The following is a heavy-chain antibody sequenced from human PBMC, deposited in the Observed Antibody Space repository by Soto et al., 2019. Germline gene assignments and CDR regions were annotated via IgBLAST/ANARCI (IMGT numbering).Heavy chain of an antibody. V-gene: IGHV3-9*01. CDR1: GFTFDDYA. CDR3: AKDSARRGYSYGCDY. CDR2: ISWNSGSI. Sequence: EVQLVESGGGLVQPGRSLRLSCAASGFTFDDYAMHWVRQAPGKGLEWVSGISWNSGSIGYADSVKGRFTNSRDNAKNSLYLQMNSLRAEDTALYYCAKDSARRGYSYGCDYWGQGTLVTVSS. D-gene: IGHD5-18*01. J-gene: IGHJ4*02.